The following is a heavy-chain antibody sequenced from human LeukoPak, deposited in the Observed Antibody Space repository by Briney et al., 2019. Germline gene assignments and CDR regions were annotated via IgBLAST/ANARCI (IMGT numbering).Heavy chain of an antibody. D-gene: IGHD2-15*01. V-gene: IGHV3-30*18. CDR3: AKDYDDIVVVVAGYYYYYGMDV. J-gene: IGHJ6*02. CDR2: ISYDGSNK. CDR1: GFTFSSYG. Sequence: GRSLRLSCAASGFTFSSYGMHWVRQAPGKGLEWVAVISYDGSNKYYADSVKGRFTISRDNSKNTLNLQMNSLRAEDTAVYYCAKDYDDIVVVVAGYYYYYGMDVWGQGTTVTVSS.